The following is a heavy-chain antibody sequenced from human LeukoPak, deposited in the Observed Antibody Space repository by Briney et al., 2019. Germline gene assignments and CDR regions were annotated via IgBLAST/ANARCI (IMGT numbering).Heavy chain of an antibody. Sequence: GRSLRLSCAASGFTFDDYAMHWVRQAPGKGLEWVSGISWNSGSIGYADSVKGRFTISRDNAKNSLYLQMNSLRAEDTAVYYCAKAGATTDYWGQGTLVTVSS. CDR3: AKAGATTDY. V-gene: IGHV3-9*01. J-gene: IGHJ4*02. CDR1: GFTFDDYA. CDR2: ISWNSGSI. D-gene: IGHD1-26*01.